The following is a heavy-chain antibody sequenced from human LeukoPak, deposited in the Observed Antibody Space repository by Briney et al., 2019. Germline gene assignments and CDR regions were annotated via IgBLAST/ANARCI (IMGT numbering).Heavy chain of an antibody. CDR1: GYSVSSGFY. CDR3: ARANYYDSSGYSRGAFDV. V-gene: IGHV4-38-2*02. D-gene: IGHD3-22*01. CDR2: IFHSGST. Sequence: PSETLSLTCSVSGYSVSSGFYWGWIRQPPGKGLEWIGTIFHSGSTYYNPSLKSRVTISVDTSKNPFSLKLSSVTAADTAVYYCARANYYDSSGYSRGAFDVWAQGTMVTVSS. J-gene: IGHJ3*01.